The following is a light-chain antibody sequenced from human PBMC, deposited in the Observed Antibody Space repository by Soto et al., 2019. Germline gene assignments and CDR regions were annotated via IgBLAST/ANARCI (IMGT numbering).Light chain of an antibody. CDR3: SSFTTNRVYV. V-gene: IGLV2-18*02. J-gene: IGLJ1*01. CDR1: SSDVGSYDC. Sequence: QSALIQPPSVSGSPGQSVTISCTGTSSDVGSYDCVSCYQQHPGTVPKPMIYNVNTQPSGVPDRFSGSKSGNTASMTISGLQAEDEADYYCSSFTTNRVYVFGPGTKLTVL. CDR2: NVN.